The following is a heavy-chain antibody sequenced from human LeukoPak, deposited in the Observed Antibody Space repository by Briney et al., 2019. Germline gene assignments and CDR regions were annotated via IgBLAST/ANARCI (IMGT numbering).Heavy chain of an antibody. CDR2: IYHSGST. CDR1: GGSISSGGYS. CDR3: ARDLGYSRSWYSAFDI. D-gene: IGHD6-13*01. V-gene: IGHV4-30-2*01. Sequence: PSQTLSLTCAVSGGSISSGGYSWSWIRQPPGKGLEWIGYIYHSGSTYYNPSLKSRVTISVDRSKNQFSLKLSSVTAADTAVYYCARDLGYSRSWYSAFDIWGQGTMVSVSS. J-gene: IGHJ3*02.